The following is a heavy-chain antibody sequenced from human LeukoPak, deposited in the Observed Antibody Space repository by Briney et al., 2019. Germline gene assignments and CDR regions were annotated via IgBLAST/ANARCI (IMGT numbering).Heavy chain of an antibody. D-gene: IGHD6-6*01. CDR2: ISGSGGST. CDR3: AVDSSSSHYYYYYYMDV. J-gene: IGHJ6*03. V-gene: IGHV3-23*01. CDR1: GFTFSSYA. Sequence: GGSLRLSCAASGFTFSSYAMSWVRQAPGKGLEWVSAISGSGGSTYYADSVKGGFTISRENSKNTLYLQMNSLRADDTAVYYCAVDSSSSHYYYYYYMDVWGKGTTVTVSS.